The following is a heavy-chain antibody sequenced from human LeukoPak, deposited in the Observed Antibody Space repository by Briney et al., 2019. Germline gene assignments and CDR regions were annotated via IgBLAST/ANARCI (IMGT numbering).Heavy chain of an antibody. Sequence: ASVKVSCKASGYTFTGYYMHWVRQAPGQGLEWMGWINPNSGGTNYAQKFQGRVTMTRDTSISTAYMELSRLRSDDTAVYYCARVEVGLELSSMSCYFDYWGQGTLVTVSS. V-gene: IGHV1-2*02. CDR1: GYTFTGYY. D-gene: IGHD3-16*02. J-gene: IGHJ4*02. CDR2: INPNSGGT. CDR3: ARVEVGLELSSMSCYFDY.